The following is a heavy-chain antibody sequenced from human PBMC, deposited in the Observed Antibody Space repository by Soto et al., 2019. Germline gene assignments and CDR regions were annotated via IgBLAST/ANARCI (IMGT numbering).Heavy chain of an antibody. Sequence: EVQLVESGGGLIQPGGSLRLSCAASGFTVSSKYMTWVRQAPGKGLEWVSVIYGGGTTYYADSVKGRFTISRDNSKKTLYIQMNSLRAADTDVSYCVQTTGWPGFDFWGQGTLVTVSS. CDR1: GFTVSSKY. J-gene: IGHJ4*02. CDR2: IYGGGTT. CDR3: VQTTGWPGFDF. D-gene: IGHD6-19*01. V-gene: IGHV3-53*01.